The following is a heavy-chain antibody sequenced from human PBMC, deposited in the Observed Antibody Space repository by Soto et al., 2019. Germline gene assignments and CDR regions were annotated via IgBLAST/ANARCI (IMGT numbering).Heavy chain of an antibody. V-gene: IGHV1-58*02. CDR3: AAVQGGGTTFHF. CDR1: GFTFTNSA. Sequence: QMQLAQSGPEVKKPGTSVKVSCKTSGFTFTNSAIQWVRQARRQRLEWLGWIVVGSGRTDYAQKFQERLTITMDMSTTTAYMELSSLRLEDTAVYYCAAVQGGGTTFHFWGQGTLVTVSS. J-gene: IGHJ4*02. D-gene: IGHD1-7*01. CDR2: IVVGSGRT.